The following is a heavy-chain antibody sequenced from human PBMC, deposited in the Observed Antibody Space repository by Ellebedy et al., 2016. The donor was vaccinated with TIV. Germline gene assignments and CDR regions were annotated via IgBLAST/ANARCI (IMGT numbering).Heavy chain of an antibody. CDR2: IYYSGST. V-gene: IGHV4-31*03. CDR1: GGSISSGGYY. J-gene: IGHJ5*02. CDR3: ARHTKYSGSYYLWFDP. D-gene: IGHD1-26*01. Sequence: LRLSCTVSGGSISSGGYYWSWIRQHPGKGLEWIGYIYYSGSTYYNPSLKSRVTISVDTSKNQFSLKLSSVTAADTAVYYCARHTKYSGSYYLWFDPWGQGTLVTVSS.